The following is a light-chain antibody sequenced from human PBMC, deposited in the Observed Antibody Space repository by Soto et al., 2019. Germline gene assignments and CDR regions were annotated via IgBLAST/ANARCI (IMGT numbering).Light chain of an antibody. V-gene: IGKV1-9*01. CDR1: QGISSY. J-gene: IGKJ5*01. CDR2: AAS. Sequence: DIQLTQSPSFLSASVGDRVTITCRASQGISSYLAWYQQKPGKAPKLLIYAASTLQSGVPSRFSGSGSGTEFTLTISSLQPEDFATYYCQQLNSSPRSTLGQGTRLEIK. CDR3: QQLNSSPRST.